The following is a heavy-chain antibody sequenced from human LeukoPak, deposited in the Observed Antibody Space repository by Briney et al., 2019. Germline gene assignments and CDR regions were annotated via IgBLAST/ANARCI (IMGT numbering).Heavy chain of an antibody. CDR1: GGSFSGYY. CDR2: INHSGST. CDR3: ASSAAGLGAFDI. V-gene: IGHV4-34*01. J-gene: IGHJ3*02. Sequence: TSETLSLTCAVYGGSFSGYYWSWIRQPPGKGLEWIGEINHSGSTNYSPSLKSRVTISVDTSKNQFSLKLSSVTAADTAVYYCASSAAGLGAFDIWGQGTMVTVSS. D-gene: IGHD6-13*01.